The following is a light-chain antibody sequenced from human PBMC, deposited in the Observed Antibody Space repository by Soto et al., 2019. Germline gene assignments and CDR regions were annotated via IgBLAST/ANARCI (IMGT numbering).Light chain of an antibody. CDR2: DVS. CDR3: SSYTTTSTYV. V-gene: IGLV2-14*01. CDR1: SSDVGGYNY. Sequence: QSALTQPASVSGSPGQSITISCTGTSSDVGGYNYVSWYQQHPGKAPKLMIYDVSNRPSGVSNRFSGSKSANTASLTISGLQAEDEADYYCSSYTTTSTYVFGTGTKDTDL. J-gene: IGLJ1*01.